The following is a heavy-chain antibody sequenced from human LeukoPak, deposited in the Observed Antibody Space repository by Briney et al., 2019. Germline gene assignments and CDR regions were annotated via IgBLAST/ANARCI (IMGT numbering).Heavy chain of an antibody. V-gene: IGHV3-30*02. Sequence: PGGSLRLSCAASGFTFSSYGTHWVRQAPGKGLEWVAFIRYDGSNKYYADSVKGRFTISRDNSKNTLYLQMNSLRAEDTAVYYCAKDARYSSSWYYFDYWGQGTLVTVSS. CDR2: IRYDGSNK. D-gene: IGHD6-13*01. CDR3: AKDARYSSSWYYFDY. CDR1: GFTFSSYG. J-gene: IGHJ4*02.